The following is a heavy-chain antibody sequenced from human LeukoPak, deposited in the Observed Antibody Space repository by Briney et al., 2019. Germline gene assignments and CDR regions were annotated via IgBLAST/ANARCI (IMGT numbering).Heavy chain of an antibody. CDR3: AKDAPITGTTEYFQH. CDR2: ISGSGGST. V-gene: IGHV3-23*01. CDR1: GFTFSSYA. J-gene: IGHJ1*01. D-gene: IGHD1-20*01. Sequence: PGGSLGLSGAASGFTFSSYAMSWVRQAPGKGLEWVSAISGSGGSTYYADSVKGRFTISRDNSKNTLYLQMNSLRAEDTAVYYCAKDAPITGTTEYFQHWGQGTLVTVSS.